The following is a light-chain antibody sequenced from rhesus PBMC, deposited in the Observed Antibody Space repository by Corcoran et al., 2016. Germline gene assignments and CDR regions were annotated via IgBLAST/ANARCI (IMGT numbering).Light chain of an antibody. V-gene: IGKV1-36*02. CDR3: LQGYSTPYS. Sequence: DIQMTQSPSSLSASVGDRVTITCRASQGINDYLSWYQQKPGKAPKRLIYAASSLESGVPSRFSGSGSGTEFTLTISSLQAEDFAAYYCLQGYSTPYSFGQGTKVEIK. CDR2: AAS. CDR1: QGINDY. J-gene: IGKJ2*01.